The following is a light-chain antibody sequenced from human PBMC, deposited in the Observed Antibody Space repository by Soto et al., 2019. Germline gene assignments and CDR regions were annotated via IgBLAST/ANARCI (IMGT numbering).Light chain of an antibody. CDR3: QQRYSTPLA. CDR2: AAY. Sequence: EIEITQTPSSLSPSAVDRVTLTCRASQSISSYLNCYQQKTGKDNKLLIYAAYSLQSGVPSRLSGIRYGKDLNLTLRSLQPEEWSTYYCQQRYSTPLAFGGGTKVDLK. CDR1: QSISSY. J-gene: IGKJ4*01. V-gene: IGKV1-39*01.